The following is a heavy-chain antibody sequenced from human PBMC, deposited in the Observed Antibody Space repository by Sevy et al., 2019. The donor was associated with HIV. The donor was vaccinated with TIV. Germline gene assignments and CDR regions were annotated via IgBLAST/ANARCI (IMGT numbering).Heavy chain of an antibody. V-gene: IGHV3-74*01. CDR3: ARDIGGLGSF. J-gene: IGHJ6*02. D-gene: IGHD3-16*01. CDR1: GFTFSSYW. CDR2: SNEDGSTT. Sequence: GGSLRLSCAASGFTFSSYWMHWVRQAPGKGLVGVSRSNEDGSTTNYADSVKGRFTISRDNAKNTLYLQMLSLRAEDTALYYCARDIGGLGSFWGQGTTVTVSS.